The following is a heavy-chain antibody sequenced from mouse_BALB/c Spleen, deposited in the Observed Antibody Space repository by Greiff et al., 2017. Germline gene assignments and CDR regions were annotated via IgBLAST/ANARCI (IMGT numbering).Heavy chain of an antibody. Sequence: VQLKQSGPGLVKPSQSLSLTCSVTGYSITSGYYWNWIRQFPGNKLEWMGYISYDGSNNYNPSLKNRISITRDTSKNQFFLKLNSVTTEDTATYYCARAAYYRYDGLYWGQGTSVTVSS. D-gene: IGHD2-14*01. V-gene: IGHV3-6*02. CDR2: ISYDGSN. J-gene: IGHJ4*01. CDR3: ARAAYYRYDGLY. CDR1: GYSITSGYY.